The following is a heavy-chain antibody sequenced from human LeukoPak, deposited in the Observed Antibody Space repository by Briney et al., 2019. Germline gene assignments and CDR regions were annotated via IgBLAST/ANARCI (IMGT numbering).Heavy chain of an antibody. Sequence: GASVKVSCKASGYTFTGYYMHWVRQAPGQGLEWMGWINPNSGGTNYAQKFQGRVTMTRDASISTAYMELSRLRSDDTAVYYCARLSSRTNWNDWSIDIWGQGTMVTVSS. J-gene: IGHJ3*02. D-gene: IGHD1-1*01. CDR2: INPNSGGT. CDR3: ARLSSRTNWNDWSIDI. V-gene: IGHV1-2*02. CDR1: GYTFTGYY.